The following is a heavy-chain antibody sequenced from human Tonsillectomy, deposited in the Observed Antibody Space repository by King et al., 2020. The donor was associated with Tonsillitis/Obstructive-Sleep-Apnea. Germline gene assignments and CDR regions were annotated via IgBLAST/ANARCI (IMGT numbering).Heavy chain of an antibody. CDR2: INPSGGST. D-gene: IGHD2-2*01. J-gene: IGHJ3*02. CDR1: GYTFTSYY. Sequence: VQLVESGAEVKKPGASVKVSCKASGYTFTSYYMHWVRQAPGQGLEWMGIINPSGGSTSYAQKFQGRVTMTRDTSTSTVYMELSSLRSEDTAVYYCARDTSPSYRGSTSCYYAFYTWGQGTMVTVSS. CDR3: ARDTSPSYRGSTSCYYAFYT. V-gene: IGHV1-46*01.